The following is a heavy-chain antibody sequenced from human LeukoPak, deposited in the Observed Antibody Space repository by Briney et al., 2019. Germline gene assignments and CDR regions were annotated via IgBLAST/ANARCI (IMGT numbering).Heavy chain of an antibody. V-gene: IGHV1-18*01. CDR3: ARDLVDGVGAPGAY. CDR2: INTYNGNT. CDR1: GYTFTNYG. Sequence: GASLKVSCKASGYTFTNYGITWMRQAPGQGLEWMGWINTYNGNTNYAQKLQGRVTITTDTSTSTAYMELSSLRSDDTAVFYCARDLVDGVGAPGAYWGQGALVTVSS. D-gene: IGHD1-26*01. J-gene: IGHJ4*02.